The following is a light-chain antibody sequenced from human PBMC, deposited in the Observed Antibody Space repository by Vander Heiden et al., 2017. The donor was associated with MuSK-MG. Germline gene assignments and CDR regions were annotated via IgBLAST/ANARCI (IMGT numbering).Light chain of an antibody. V-gene: IGKV2-28*01. CDR2: LGS. J-gene: IGKJ1*01. Sequence: VTIQSLLFLPFTPGGPASIPCRSSQCLLHSNVYNYVDWYLEKPGQSQQSLIYLGSNLASRDPDRFGGSGSGTEFTWKISRVDDEEVGIYNCRKALLSTETLGRGTKVEIK. CDR3: RKALLSTET. CDR1: QCLLHSNVYNY.